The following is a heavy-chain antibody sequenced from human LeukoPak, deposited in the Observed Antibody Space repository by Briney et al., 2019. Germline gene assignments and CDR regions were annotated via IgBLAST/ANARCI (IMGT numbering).Heavy chain of an antibody. CDR2: INTGNGDP. CDR1: GYTFVKYD. Sequence: GASVKVSCKASGYTFVKYDIHWVRQAPGQRLEWMGWINTGNGDPKSSQKFQGRVTITRDTSASTAYMELSSLTSEDTALYYCARSTVTHAGLDLWGQGTMVSVSP. D-gene: IGHD4-17*01. J-gene: IGHJ3*01. V-gene: IGHV1-3*04. CDR3: ARSTVTHAGLDL.